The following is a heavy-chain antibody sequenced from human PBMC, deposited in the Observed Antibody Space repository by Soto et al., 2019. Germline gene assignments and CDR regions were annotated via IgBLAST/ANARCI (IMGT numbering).Heavy chain of an antibody. J-gene: IGHJ4*02. CDR2: IIPIFGTA. D-gene: IGHD3-22*01. V-gene: IGHV1-69*01. Sequence: QVQLVQSGAEVKKPGSSVKVSCKASGGTFSSYAISWVRQAPGQGLEWMGGIIPIFGTANYAQKFQGRVTITADESTSTAYMELSSLRSDDTAVYYCARVGNYYDSSGYLGPGDYWGQGTLVTVSS. CDR3: ARVGNYYDSSGYLGPGDY. CDR1: GGTFSSYA.